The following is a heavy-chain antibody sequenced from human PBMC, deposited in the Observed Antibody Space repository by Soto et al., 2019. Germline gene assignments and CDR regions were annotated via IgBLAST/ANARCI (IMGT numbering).Heavy chain of an antibody. Sequence: SETLSLTCTVSGGSISSYYWSWIRQPPGKGLEWIGYIYYSGSTNYNPSLKSRVTISVDTSKNQFSLKLSSVTAADTAVYYCARGDYGHNDAFDIWGQGTMVTVSS. CDR2: IYYSGST. V-gene: IGHV4-59*01. CDR3: ARGDYGHNDAFDI. D-gene: IGHD4-17*01. CDR1: GGSISSYY. J-gene: IGHJ3*02.